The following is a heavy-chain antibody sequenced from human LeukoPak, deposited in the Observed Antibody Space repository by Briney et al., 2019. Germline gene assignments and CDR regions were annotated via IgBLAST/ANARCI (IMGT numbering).Heavy chain of an antibody. CDR1: GFTFSSYA. Sequence: GGSLRLSCAASGFTFSSYAMSWVRQAPGKGLEWVSAISGSGGSTYYADSVKGRFTISRDSSRNTLYLQMSSLRAEDTAIYYCAKDTSTRWYSSTPLPGDYWGQGTLVTVSS. J-gene: IGHJ4*02. D-gene: IGHD6-13*01. V-gene: IGHV3-23*01. CDR3: AKDTSTRWYSSTPLPGDY. CDR2: ISGSGGST.